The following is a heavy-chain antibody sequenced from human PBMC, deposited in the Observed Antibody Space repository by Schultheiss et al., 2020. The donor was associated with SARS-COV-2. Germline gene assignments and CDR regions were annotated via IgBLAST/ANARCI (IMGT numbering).Heavy chain of an antibody. D-gene: IGHD3-22*01. CDR3: ARDLNYYDSSGLVYYGMDV. Sequence: GESLKIPCAASGFTVSSNYMSWVRQAPGKGLEWVSVIYSGGSTYYADSVKGRFTISRDNSKNTLYLQMNSLRAEDTAVYYCARDLNYYDSSGLVYYGMDVWGQGTTVTVSS. V-gene: IGHV3-66*01. CDR2: IYSGGST. J-gene: IGHJ6*02. CDR1: GFTVSSNY.